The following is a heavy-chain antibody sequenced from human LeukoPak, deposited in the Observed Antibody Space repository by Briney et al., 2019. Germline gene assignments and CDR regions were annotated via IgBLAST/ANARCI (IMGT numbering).Heavy chain of an antibody. D-gene: IGHD5-24*01. CDR3: ANSLLMWDGYNYRAFGY. CDR2: ISGSGGST. V-gene: IGHV3-23*01. J-gene: IGHJ4*02. CDR1: GFTFSSYA. Sequence: GASLRLSCAASGFTFSSYAMSWVRQAPGKGLEWVSAISGSGGSTYYADSVKGRFTISRDNSKNTLYLQMNSLRAEDTAVYYCANSLLMWDGYNYRAFGYWGQGTLVTVSS.